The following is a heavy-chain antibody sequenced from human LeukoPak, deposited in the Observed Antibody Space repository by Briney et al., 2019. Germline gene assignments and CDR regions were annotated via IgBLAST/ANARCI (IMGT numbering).Heavy chain of an antibody. D-gene: IGHD2-2*01. Sequence: ASVTVSCRASGYTFTSYYMHWMRQAPGQGLEWMGIINPSGGSTSYAQKFQGRVTMTRDTSTSTVYMELSSLRSEDTAVYYCARAGIVPATTLFDPWGQGTLVTVSS. J-gene: IGHJ5*02. CDR2: INPSGGST. V-gene: IGHV1-46*01. CDR1: GYTFTSYY. CDR3: ARAGIVPATTLFDP.